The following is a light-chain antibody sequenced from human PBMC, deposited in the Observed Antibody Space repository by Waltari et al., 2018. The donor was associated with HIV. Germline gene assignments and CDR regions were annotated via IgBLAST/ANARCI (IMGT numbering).Light chain of an antibody. Sequence: DVVMTQSPDSLAVSLGARDTINCKSSQSVLKSSNNKNYLAWYQQKPGHPSKVLIDLASVRESGVPDRFSASGSGTDFTLTISNLQAEDVAVYYCQQYYSTPLTFGGGTKVEIK. CDR1: QSVLKSSNNKNY. CDR2: LAS. V-gene: IGKV4-1*01. CDR3: QQYYSTPLT. J-gene: IGKJ4*01.